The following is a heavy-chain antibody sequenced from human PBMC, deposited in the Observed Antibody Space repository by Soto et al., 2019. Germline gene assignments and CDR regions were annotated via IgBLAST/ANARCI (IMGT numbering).Heavy chain of an antibody. J-gene: IGHJ4*02. Sequence: TLSLTCTVSGGSISRSGYFWSWIRQHPGKGLEWIGYIHDSGSTYYNPSLKSRVSLSVDTSKNQFSLNLTSVTAADTAMYYCARSSRSYFDYWGQGTLVTVSS. CDR1: GGSISRSGYF. V-gene: IGHV4-31*03. CDR3: ARSSRSYFDY. CDR2: IHDSGST.